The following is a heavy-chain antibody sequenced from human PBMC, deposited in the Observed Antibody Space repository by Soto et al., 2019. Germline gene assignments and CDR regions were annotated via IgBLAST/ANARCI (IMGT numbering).Heavy chain of an antibody. CDR2: IYPGDSHV. J-gene: IGHJ4*02. Sequence: GESLKISCQHSGNRFTTHWICWVRQMPGKGLEWMGLIYPGDSHVRYGPSFQGQVTISIDRSTTTAYLQWSSLKASDTAIYYCARLNYSSSFSFYWGQGTLVTVSS. D-gene: IGHD6-6*01. CDR3: ARLNYSSSFSFY. CDR1: GNRFTTHW. V-gene: IGHV5-51*01.